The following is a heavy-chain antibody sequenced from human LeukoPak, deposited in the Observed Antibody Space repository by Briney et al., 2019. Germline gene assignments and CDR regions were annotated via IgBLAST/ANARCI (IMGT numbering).Heavy chain of an antibody. V-gene: IGHV3-21*01. CDR2: ISSGSSAI. CDR1: GFTFTTYS. CDR3: ARGHTAVTRHFDS. Sequence: GGSLRLSCEASGFTFTTYSMTWVRQAPGKGLEWVSIISSGSSAIFSADALKGRFTISRDDAKNLLYLDMNSLRAEDTAVYYCARGHTAVTRHFDSWGQGTLVTVSP. D-gene: IGHD4-17*01. J-gene: IGHJ4*02.